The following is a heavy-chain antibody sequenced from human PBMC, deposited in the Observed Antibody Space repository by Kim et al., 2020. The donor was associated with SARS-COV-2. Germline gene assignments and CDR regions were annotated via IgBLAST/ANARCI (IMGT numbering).Heavy chain of an antibody. CDR2: S. Sequence: SEYALYIQSRITINTDTAKHQFSLQLDSVTPEDTAVYYCARGWLRPGFDYWGQGTLVTVSS. J-gene: IGHJ4*02. CDR3: ARGWLRPGFDY. V-gene: IGHV6-1*01. D-gene: IGHD5-12*01.